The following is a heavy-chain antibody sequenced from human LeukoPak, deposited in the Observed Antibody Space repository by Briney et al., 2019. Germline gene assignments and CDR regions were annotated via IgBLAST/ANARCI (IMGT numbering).Heavy chain of an antibody. CDR1: GYTFTSYA. CDR3: ARGRCSSTSCAPWWFDP. CDR2: INAGNGNT. J-gene: IGHJ5*02. V-gene: IGHV1-3*01. Sequence: ASVRVSCKASGYTFTSYAMHWVRQAPGQRLEWMGWINAGNGNTKYSQKFQGRVTITRDTSASTAYMELSSLRSGDTTVYYCARGRCSSTSCAPWWFDPWGQGTLVTVSS. D-gene: IGHD2-2*01.